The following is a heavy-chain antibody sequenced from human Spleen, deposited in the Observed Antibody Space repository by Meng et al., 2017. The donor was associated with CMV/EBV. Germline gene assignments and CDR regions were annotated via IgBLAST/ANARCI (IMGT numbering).Heavy chain of an antibody. J-gene: IGHJ5*02. CDR1: GFAFRDQY. Sequence: GESLKISCAASGFAFRDQYMTWIRQAPGKGLKWVAYISSSGATIFYEDSVKGRFTISRDNAKNSLYLQMNSLRVEDTALYYCARLYCYTTNCYTNWFDPRGQGTLVTVSS. CDR2: ISSSGATI. CDR3: ARLYCYTTNCYTNWFDP. D-gene: IGHD2-2*01. V-gene: IGHV3-11*04.